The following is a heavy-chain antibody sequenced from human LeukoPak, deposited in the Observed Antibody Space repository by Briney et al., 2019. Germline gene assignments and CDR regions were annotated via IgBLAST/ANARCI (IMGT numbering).Heavy chain of an antibody. CDR2: INWNGGST. J-gene: IGHJ6*03. D-gene: IGHD3-3*01. CDR3: ARAIFRVLRFLEWSHLSYYYMDV. V-gene: IGHV3-20*04. CDR1: GFTFDDYG. Sequence: GGSLRLSCAASGFTFDDYGMSWVRQTPGKGLEWVSGINWNGGSTDYADSVKGRFTISRDNAKNSLYLQMNSLRAEDTALYYCARAIFRVLRFLEWSHLSYYYMDVWGKGTTVTVSS.